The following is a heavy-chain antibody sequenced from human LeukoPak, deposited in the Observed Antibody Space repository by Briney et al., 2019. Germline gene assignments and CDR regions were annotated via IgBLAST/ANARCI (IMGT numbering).Heavy chain of an antibody. CDR2: IYYGGST. V-gene: IGHV4-31*03. Sequence: SQTLSLTCTVSGGSISSGGYYWSWIRQHPGKGLEWIGYIYYGGSTYYNPSLKSRVTISVDTSKNQFSLKLSSVTAADTAVYYCAREETYGSGSYVDYWGQGTLVTVSS. CDR3: AREETYGSGSYVDY. D-gene: IGHD3-10*01. J-gene: IGHJ4*02. CDR1: GGSISSGGYY.